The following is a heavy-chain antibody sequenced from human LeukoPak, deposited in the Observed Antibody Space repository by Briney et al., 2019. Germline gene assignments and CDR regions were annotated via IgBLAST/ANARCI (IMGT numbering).Heavy chain of an antibody. Sequence: GGSLRLSCAASGFTFSSYNMNWVRQAPGKGLEWLATINQDGSEKYYVDSVKGRFTISRDNAKNSLFLQMNSLRAEDTAVYYCTTFYTRLTDYWGQGTLVTVSS. CDR1: GFTFSSYN. J-gene: IGHJ4*02. V-gene: IGHV3-7*05. D-gene: IGHD2/OR15-2a*01. CDR3: TTFYTRLTDY. CDR2: INQDGSEK.